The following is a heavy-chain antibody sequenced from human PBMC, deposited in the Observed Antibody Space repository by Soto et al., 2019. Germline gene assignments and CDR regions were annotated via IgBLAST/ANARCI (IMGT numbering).Heavy chain of an antibody. V-gene: IGHV3-21*01. CDR2: ISSSSSYI. Sequence: GGSLRLSCAASGFTFSSYSMNWVRQAPGKGLEWVSSISSSSSYIYYADSVKGRFTISRDNAKNSLYLQMNSLRAEDTAVYYCARGGEYDYVCGSYPHEPTLVDPWGQGTLLTVSS. CDR1: GFTFSSYS. J-gene: IGHJ5*02. D-gene: IGHD3-16*02. CDR3: ARGGEYDYVCGSYPHEPTLVDP.